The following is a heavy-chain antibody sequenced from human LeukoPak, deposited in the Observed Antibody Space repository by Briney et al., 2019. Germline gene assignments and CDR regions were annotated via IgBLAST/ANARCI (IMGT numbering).Heavy chain of an antibody. D-gene: IGHD3-10*01. CDR3: ARAGSGHYTY. J-gene: IGHJ4*02. V-gene: IGHV6-1*01. CDR2: TYYRSKWFY. CDR1: GDSVSANSVT. Sequence: SQTLSLTCVISGDSVSANSVTWHWIRQSPSRGLEWLGRTYYRSKWFYDFALSVRSRITINADTSKNQSSLHLNSVTPEDTAVYYCARAGSGHYTYWGQGTLVTVSS.